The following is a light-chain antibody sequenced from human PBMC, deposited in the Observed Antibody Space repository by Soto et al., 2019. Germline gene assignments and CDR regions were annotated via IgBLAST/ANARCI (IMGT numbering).Light chain of an antibody. CDR3: QSYDSSLSAAV. CDR1: SSNIGAGYD. J-gene: IGLJ2*01. CDR2: SNN. Sequence: QSVLTQPPSVSGAPGQKVIISCTGSSSNIGAGYDVHWYQQLPGTAPKLLIYSNNNRPSGVPVRLSGSKSGTSASLAITGLQVEDEADYYCQSYDSSLSAAVFGGGTKLTVL. V-gene: IGLV1-40*01.